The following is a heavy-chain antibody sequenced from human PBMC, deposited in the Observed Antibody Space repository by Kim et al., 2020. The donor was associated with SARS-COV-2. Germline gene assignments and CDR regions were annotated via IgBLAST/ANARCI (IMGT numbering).Heavy chain of an antibody. D-gene: IGHD1-26*01. CDR2: ISGGGGTT. CDR3: AKVLVGAEG. Sequence: GGSLRLSCAASGFSFSNYAMSWVRQAPGKGLEWVSSISGGGGTTDYANSVRGRFTISRDNSKHTLYLQMSSLRAEDTAGYYCAKVLVGAEGWGQGTLVTVSS. V-gene: IGHV3-23*01. J-gene: IGHJ4*02. CDR1: GFSFSNYA.